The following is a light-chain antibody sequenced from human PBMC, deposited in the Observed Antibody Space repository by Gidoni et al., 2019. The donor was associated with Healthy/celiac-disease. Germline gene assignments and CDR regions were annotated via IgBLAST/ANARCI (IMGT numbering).Light chain of an antibody. Sequence: QSALTQPPSVSGSPGHSVTISCTGTSSDVGSYNRVSWYQQPPGTALKLMIYEVSNRPSGVPDRFSGSKSGNTASLTISGLQAEDEADYYCSSYTSSSYVVFGGGTKLTVL. CDR3: SSYTSSSYVV. CDR2: EVS. CDR1: SSDVGSYNR. V-gene: IGLV2-18*02. J-gene: IGLJ2*01.